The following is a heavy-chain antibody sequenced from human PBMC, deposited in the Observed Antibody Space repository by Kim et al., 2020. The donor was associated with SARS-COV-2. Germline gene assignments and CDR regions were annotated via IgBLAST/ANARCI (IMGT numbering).Heavy chain of an antibody. CDR2: INHSGST. V-gene: IGHV4-34*01. D-gene: IGHD6-13*01. Sequence: SETLSLTCAVYGGSFSGYYWSWIRQPPGKGLEWIGEINHSGSTNYNPSLKSRVTITVNTSTNQFSLKQSSVTAADTAVYYCARVRSSRFIIFYYYGMGVWGQGTTVTVSS. CDR1: GGSFSGYY. CDR3: ARVRSSRFIIFYYYGMGV. J-gene: IGHJ6*02.